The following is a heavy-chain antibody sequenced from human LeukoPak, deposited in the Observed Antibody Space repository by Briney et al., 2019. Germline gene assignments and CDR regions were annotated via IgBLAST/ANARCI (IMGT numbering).Heavy chain of an antibody. Sequence: PGGPLRLSCAASGFTFSSYAMSWVRQPPGKGLEWVSTINGSGDRKYYTDSVKGRFTISRVSSENTLYLQMSSLRADDTAVYYCAKDPYSSPYYGPGYLGQGTLVTVSS. CDR2: INGSGDRK. CDR3: AKDPYSSPYYGPGY. D-gene: IGHD6-19*01. J-gene: IGHJ4*02. V-gene: IGHV3-23*01. CDR1: GFTFSSYA.